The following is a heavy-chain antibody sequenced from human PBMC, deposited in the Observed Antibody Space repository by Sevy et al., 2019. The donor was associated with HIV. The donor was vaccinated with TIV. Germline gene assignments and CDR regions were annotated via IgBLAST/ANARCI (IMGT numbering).Heavy chain of an antibody. CDR1: GASISSSGYY. CDR3: AGPILTYNSGWSYYDY. V-gene: IGHV4-39*01. CDR2: IRYTGET. J-gene: IGHJ4*02. Sequence: SETLSLTCTVSGASISSSGYYWGLIRQPPGKGLEWIASIRYTGETFYNPSLRSRVTISADTSKNQFFLQLSSVTAADTAIYFCAGPILTYNSGWSYYDYWGQGTVVTVSS. D-gene: IGHD6-19*01.